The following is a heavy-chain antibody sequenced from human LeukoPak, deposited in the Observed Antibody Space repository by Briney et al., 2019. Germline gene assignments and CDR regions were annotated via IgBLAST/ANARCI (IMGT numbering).Heavy chain of an antibody. V-gene: IGHV4-34*01. J-gene: IGHJ4*02. D-gene: IGHD6-13*01. Sequence: NPSETLSLTCAVYGGSFSGYYWSWIRQPPGKGLEWIGEINHSGSTNYNPSLKSRVTISVDTSKNQFSLKLSSVTAADTAVYYCAMRTGYSSSWSYPNFDYWGQGTLVTVSS. CDR1: GGSFSGYY. CDR2: INHSGST. CDR3: AMRTGYSSSWSYPNFDY.